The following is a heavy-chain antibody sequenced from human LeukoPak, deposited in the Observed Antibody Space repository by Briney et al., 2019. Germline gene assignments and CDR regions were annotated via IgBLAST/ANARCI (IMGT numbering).Heavy chain of an antibody. D-gene: IGHD4-17*01. CDR2: IYPGESIYASENT. Sequence: SETLSLTCSVSGVSISAYYWSWIRQPAGKGLEWIGRIYPGESIYASENTNYNPSLKSRVSMSGDTSKNQVSLKLRSVTAADTAVYYCARDPTTVTTVFDSWGQGTLVTVSS. V-gene: IGHV4-4*07. J-gene: IGHJ4*02. CDR3: ARDPTTVTTVFDS. CDR1: GVSISAYY.